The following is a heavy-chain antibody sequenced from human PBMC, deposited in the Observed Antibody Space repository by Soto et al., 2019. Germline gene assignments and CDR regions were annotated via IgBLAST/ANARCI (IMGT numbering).Heavy chain of an antibody. Sequence: ASVKVSCKASGYTFTSYYMHWVRQAPGKGLEWMGGFDPEDGETIYAQKFQGRVTMTEDTSTDTAYMELSSLRSEDTAVYYCATKGQTRLRFLEEEVGWFDPWGQGTLVTVSS. V-gene: IGHV1-24*01. D-gene: IGHD3-3*01. CDR2: FDPEDGET. CDR3: ATKGQTRLRFLEEEVGWFDP. J-gene: IGHJ5*02. CDR1: GYTFTSYY.